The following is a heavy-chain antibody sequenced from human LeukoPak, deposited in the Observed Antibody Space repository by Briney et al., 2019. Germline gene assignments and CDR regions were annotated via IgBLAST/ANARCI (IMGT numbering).Heavy chain of an antibody. J-gene: IGHJ4*02. CDR3: ARDSFSYFDY. V-gene: IGHV4-59*01. D-gene: IGHD3-16*01. Sequence: SETLSLTCTVSGGSISSYYWSWIRQPPGKGLEWIGYIYYSGSTNYHPSLKSRVTISVDTSKNQFSLKLSSVTAADTAVYYCARDSFSYFDYWGQGTLVTVSS. CDR1: GGSISSYY. CDR2: IYYSGST.